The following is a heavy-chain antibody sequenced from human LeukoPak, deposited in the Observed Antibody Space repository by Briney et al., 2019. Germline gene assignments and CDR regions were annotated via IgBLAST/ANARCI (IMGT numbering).Heavy chain of an antibody. Sequence: SETLSLTCTVSGGSISGSSYYWGWIRQPPGKGLEWIGSIYYSGSTYYNPSLKSRVTISVDTSKNQFSLKLSSVTAADTAVYYCARLTSGWYVIYWGQGTLVTVSS. CDR2: IYYSGST. CDR3: ARLTSGWYVIY. V-gene: IGHV4-39*01. J-gene: IGHJ4*02. D-gene: IGHD6-19*01. CDR1: GGSISGSSYY.